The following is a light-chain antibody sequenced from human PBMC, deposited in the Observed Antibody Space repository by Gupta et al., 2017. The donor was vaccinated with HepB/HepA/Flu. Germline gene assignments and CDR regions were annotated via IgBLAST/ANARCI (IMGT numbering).Light chain of an antibody. CDR2: LAS. CDR1: QSVLDSPNNKNY. J-gene: IGKJ1*01. Sequence: DSVITHSPSSLAVSVGERATINCKSSQSVLDSPNNKNYLCWYQQKPGQPPKLLIYLASTRESGVPDRFSGRGSGTDFTLTISGQHADDVAVYYCQQNHSTPETFGQGTKVEIK. V-gene: IGKV4-1*01. CDR3: QQNHSTPET.